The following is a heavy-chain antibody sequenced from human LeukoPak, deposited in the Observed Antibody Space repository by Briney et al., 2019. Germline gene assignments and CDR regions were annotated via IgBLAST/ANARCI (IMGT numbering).Heavy chain of an antibody. CDR2: INAGNGNT. V-gene: IGHV1-3*03. CDR3: ARGRLVATITGYYYYYMDV. Sequence: ASVKVSCKASGGTFSNYAMHWVRQAPGQRLEWMGWINAGNGNTKYSQEFQGRVTITRDTSASTAYMELSSLRSEDMAVYYCARGRLVATITGYYYYYMDVWGKGTTVTVSS. CDR1: GGTFSNYA. J-gene: IGHJ6*03. D-gene: IGHD5-12*01.